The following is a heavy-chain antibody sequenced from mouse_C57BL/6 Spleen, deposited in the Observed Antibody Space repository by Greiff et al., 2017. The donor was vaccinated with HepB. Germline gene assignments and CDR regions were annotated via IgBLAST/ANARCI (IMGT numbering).Heavy chain of an antibody. CDR2: ISNGGGST. Sequence: EVMLVESGGGLVQPGGSLKLSCAASGFTFSDYYMYWVRQTPEKRLEWVAYISNGGGSTYYPDTVKGRFTISRDNAKNTLYLQMSRLKSEDTAMYYCARPNWDYYAMDYWGQGTSVTVSS. CDR1: GFTFSDYY. CDR3: ARPNWDYYAMDY. D-gene: IGHD4-1*01. J-gene: IGHJ4*01. V-gene: IGHV5-12*01.